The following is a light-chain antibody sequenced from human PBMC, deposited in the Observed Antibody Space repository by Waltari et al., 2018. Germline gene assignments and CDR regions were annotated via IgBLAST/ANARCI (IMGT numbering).Light chain of an antibody. J-gene: IGKJ2*01. CDR2: GAS. CDR3: QQSYSNMYT. Sequence: DIHMTHSPISLSASVGDRVTITCRANQSISNYLNWFQQKRGSSPKLLIYGASTLQGGVPSRFTGSGSGKDFTLTISSLQTEDFATYFCQQSYSNMYTFGQGTKLKI. CDR1: QSISNY. V-gene: IGKV1-39*01.